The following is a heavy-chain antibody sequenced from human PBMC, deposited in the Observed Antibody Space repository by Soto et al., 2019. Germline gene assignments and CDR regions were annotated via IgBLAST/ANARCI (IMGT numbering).Heavy chain of an antibody. V-gene: IGHV3-23*01. D-gene: IGHD6-19*01. Sequence: EVQLLESGGGLVQPGGSLRLSCAASGFTFSSYAMSWVRQAPGKGLEWVSAISGSGGSTYYADSVKGRFTISRDNSKNTLYPQMNSLRAEDTAVYYCAKDLREHRVLGYSSGWYRDKTWYFDLWGRGTLVTVSS. CDR3: AKDLREHRVLGYSSGWYRDKTWYFDL. CDR2: ISGSGGST. J-gene: IGHJ2*01. CDR1: GFTFSSYA.